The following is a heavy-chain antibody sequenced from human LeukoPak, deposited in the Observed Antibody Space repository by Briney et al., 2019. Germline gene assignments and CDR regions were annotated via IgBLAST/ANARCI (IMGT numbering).Heavy chain of an antibody. V-gene: IGHV1-46*01. D-gene: IGHD4-17*01. CDR3: ASEQPTVTTGNFDY. J-gene: IGHJ4*02. CDR1: GYTFTSYY. CDR2: INPSGGST. Sequence: ASVKVSCKASGYTFTSYYMHWVRQAPGQGLEWMGIINPSGGSTGYAQKFQGRVTMTRDTPTSTVDMELSSLRSEDTAVYYCASEQPTVTTGNFDYWGQGTLVTVSS.